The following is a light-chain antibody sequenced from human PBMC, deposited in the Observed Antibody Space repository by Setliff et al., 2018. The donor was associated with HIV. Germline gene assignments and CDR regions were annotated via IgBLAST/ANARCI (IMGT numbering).Light chain of an antibody. Sequence: QSALAQPASVSGSPGQSITISCTGTSSDVGGYNYVSWYQQHPGKAPKLMIYEVSNRPSGVSNRFSGSKSGNTASLTISGLQAEDEADYYCSSYGDSPYVFGTGTKVTVL. CDR2: EVS. CDR1: SSDVGGYNY. CDR3: SSYGDSPYV. J-gene: IGLJ1*01. V-gene: IGLV2-14*01.